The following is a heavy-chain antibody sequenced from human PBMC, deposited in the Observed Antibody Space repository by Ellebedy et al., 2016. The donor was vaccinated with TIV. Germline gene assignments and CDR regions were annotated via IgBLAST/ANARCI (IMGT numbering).Heavy chain of an antibody. D-gene: IGHD3-9*01. V-gene: IGHV3-20*03. Sequence: GGSLRLXXAGSGFRFADYAMSWVRQVPGKGLEWVSGIDWSGDQRHYHDSVKGRFTISRDNAESSLYLEMDSLRIEDTALYYCRRDIDSLTGQDSWGQGALVTVSS. J-gene: IGHJ1*01. CDR1: GFRFADYA. CDR3: RRDIDSLTGQDS. CDR2: IDWSGDQR.